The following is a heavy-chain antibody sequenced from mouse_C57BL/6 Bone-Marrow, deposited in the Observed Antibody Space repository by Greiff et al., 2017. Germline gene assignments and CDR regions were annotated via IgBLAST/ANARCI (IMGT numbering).Heavy chain of an antibody. J-gene: IGHJ1*03. CDR3: ATPGTLDV. CDR2: INPSNGGT. CDR1: GYTFTSYW. V-gene: IGHV1-53*01. Sequence: QVQLQQPGTELVKPGASVKLSCKASGYTFTSYWMHWVKQRPGHGLEWIGNINPSNGGTNYNEKFKGKATLTVDKSSSTAYMQLSSLTSEDSAVCYYATPGTLDVWGTGTTVTVSA. D-gene: IGHD1-1*01.